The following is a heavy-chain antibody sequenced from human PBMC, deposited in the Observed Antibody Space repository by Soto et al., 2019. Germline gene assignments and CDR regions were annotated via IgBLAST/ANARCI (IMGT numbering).Heavy chain of an antibody. CDR1: GGYITTYY. CDR2: IFVSGST. V-gene: IGHV4-4*07. J-gene: IGHJ3*02. Sequence: QVQLQASGPGLVKPSETLSLTCTVSGGYITTYYWSWIRQPAGKGLEWIGRIFVSGSTNYIPSLKIRVTMSMDTSKSQFSLTLTSVTAADTAVYYCARERTYHVYGEHALDIWGQGTMVIASS. CDR3: ARERTYHVYGEHALDI. D-gene: IGHD2-8*01.